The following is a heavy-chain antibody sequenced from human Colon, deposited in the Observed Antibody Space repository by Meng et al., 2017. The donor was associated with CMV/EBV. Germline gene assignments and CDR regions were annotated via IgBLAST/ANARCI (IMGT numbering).Heavy chain of an antibody. V-gene: IGHV3-11*06. D-gene: IGHD1-26*01. Sequence: GRLGESGVCLVTTGGAPSFSCAASGFIFRDFYIHWIRLDPGKGLEWISYIRSTSDIYTKYIDYVKGRFTISRDNDKNSVYLQMNSLSAADTAVYYCAREGGAKRFDSWGQGTLVTVSS. J-gene: IGHJ4*02. CDR1: GFIFRDFY. CDR3: AREGGAKRFDS. CDR2: IRSTSDIYT.